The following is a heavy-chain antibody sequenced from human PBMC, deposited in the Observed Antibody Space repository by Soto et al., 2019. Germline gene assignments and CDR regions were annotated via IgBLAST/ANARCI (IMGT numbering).Heavy chain of an antibody. CDR1: GGSLSSGPYS. CDR2: FSYSGST. CDR3: ASSTYGDYVLDWFDP. J-gene: IGHJ5*02. D-gene: IGHD4-17*01. V-gene: IGHV4-39*01. Sequence: SETLSLTCTVSGGSLSSGPYSWGWIRQPPEKGLEWIGTFSYSGSTYYNPSLEGRVTISVDTSKNQFSLKLSSVTAADTAVYYCASSTYGDYVLDWFDPWGQGTLVTXSS.